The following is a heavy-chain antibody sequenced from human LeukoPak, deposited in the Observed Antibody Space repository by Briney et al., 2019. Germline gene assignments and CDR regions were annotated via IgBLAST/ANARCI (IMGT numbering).Heavy chain of an antibody. J-gene: IGHJ6*02. CDR3: ARADKNYSNLLRPLYYYYGMDV. D-gene: IGHD4-11*01. V-gene: IGHV4-34*01. CDR2: INHSGST. CDR1: GGSFSGYY. Sequence: SETLSLTCAVYGGSFSGYYWSWIRQPPGKGLEWIGEINHSGSTNYNPSLKSRVTISVDTSKNQFSLKLSSVTAADTAVYYCARADKNYSNLLRPLYYYYGMDVWGQGTTVTVSS.